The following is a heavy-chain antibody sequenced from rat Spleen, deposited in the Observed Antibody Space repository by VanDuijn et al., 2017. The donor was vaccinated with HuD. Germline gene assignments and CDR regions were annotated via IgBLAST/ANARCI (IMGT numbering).Heavy chain of an antibody. CDR1: GFSLTSYN. Sequence: QVQLKESGPGLVQPSQTLSLTCTVAGFSLTSYNVHWVRPPPGTGLEWMGVILNPGGTRYNLALKSRLSISKDTSKSQVFLKMNSLQTEDTATYYCARGPRDYGYTYGGYMDAWGQGASVTVSS. CDR3: ARGPRDYGYTYGGYMDA. CDR2: ILNPGGT. D-gene: IGHD1-9*01. J-gene: IGHJ4*01. V-gene: IGHV2-41*01.